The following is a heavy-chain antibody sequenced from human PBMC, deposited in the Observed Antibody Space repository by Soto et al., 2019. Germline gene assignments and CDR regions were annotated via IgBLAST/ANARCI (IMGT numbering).Heavy chain of an antibody. Sequence: QVQLVQAGGKVKKPGASVKVSCKTSGYRFTSYGISWVRQAPGQGLAWMGWISAYNGNRKYAQKFQGRVTMTTDTSTSTAYMELRSLRSDDTAVYYCARDLGGFPDYWGQGTLVTVSS. CDR1: GYRFTSYG. D-gene: IGHD5-12*01. V-gene: IGHV1-18*01. J-gene: IGHJ4*02. CDR2: ISAYNGNR. CDR3: ARDLGGFPDY.